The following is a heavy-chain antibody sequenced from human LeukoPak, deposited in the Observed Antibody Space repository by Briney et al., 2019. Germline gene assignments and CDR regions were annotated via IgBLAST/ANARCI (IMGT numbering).Heavy chain of an antibody. CDR2: IYYSGST. CDR1: GGSISSSSYY. V-gene: IGHV4-39*07. J-gene: IGHJ4*02. D-gene: IGHD2-15*01. CDR3: ARSVVVAAPCDY. Sequence: SETLSLTCTVSGGSISSSSYYWGWIRQPPGTGLEWIGSIYYSGSTYYNPSLKSRVTTSVDTSKNQFSLKLSSVTAADTAVYYCARSVVVAAPCDYWGQGTLVTVSS.